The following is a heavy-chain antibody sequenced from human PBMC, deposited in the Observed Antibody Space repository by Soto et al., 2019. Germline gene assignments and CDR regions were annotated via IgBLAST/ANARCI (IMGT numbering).Heavy chain of an antibody. D-gene: IGHD3-10*01. J-gene: IGHJ6*02. V-gene: IGHV4-31*03. CDR3: AHSLRSFYYFGLDV. CDR2: IYYSGRI. CDR1: GASINRGDTDY. Sequence: SETLSLTCSVSGASINRGDTDYWNWIRQHPLKGLEWIGYIYYSGRIYYNPSLESRVTISVDTSKNQFSLKLTSVTAADTVVYYCAHSLRSFYYFGLDVLGQGTTVTV.